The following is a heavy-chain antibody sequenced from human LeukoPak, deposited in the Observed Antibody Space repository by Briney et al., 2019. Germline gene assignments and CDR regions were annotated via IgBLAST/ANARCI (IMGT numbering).Heavy chain of an antibody. D-gene: IGHD4-11*01. CDR2: TSSSSRYI. CDR3: ARDLKDDYPEDVLDI. V-gene: IGHV3-21*01. J-gene: IGHJ3*02. CDR1: GFTFSSYS. Sequence: GGYLRLSCAASGFTFSSYSMNWVRQAPGKGLEWVSYTSSSSRYIAYADSLKVRFTIYRDNAKNSLYLQVNSLRAEYTAVYYCARDLKDDYPEDVLDIWGQGTMVTVSS.